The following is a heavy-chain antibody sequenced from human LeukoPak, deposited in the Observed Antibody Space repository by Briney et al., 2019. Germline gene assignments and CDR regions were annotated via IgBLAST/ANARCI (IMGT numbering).Heavy chain of an antibody. D-gene: IGHD4-17*01. J-gene: IGHJ6*02. CDR2: IYYSGST. CDR3: ARWVHGDYDYYYGMDV. Sequence: SETLSLTCTVSGGSISSGGYYWSWLRQHPGKGLEWIGYIYYSGSTYYNASLKSRVTISVDTSKNQFSLKLSSVTAADTAVYYCARWVHGDYDYYYGMDVWGQGTTVTVSS. CDR1: GGSISSGGYY. V-gene: IGHV4-31*03.